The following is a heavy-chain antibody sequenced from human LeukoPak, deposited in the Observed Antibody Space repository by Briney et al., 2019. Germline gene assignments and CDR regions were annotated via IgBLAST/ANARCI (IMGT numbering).Heavy chain of an antibody. Sequence: GGSLRLSCAASGFTFSSYGMHWVRQAPGKGLVWVAFIRYDGSNKYYADSVKGRFTISRDNSKNTLYLQMNSLRAEDTAVYYCARAMHQLLTYYFDYWGQGTLVTVSS. CDR3: ARAMHQLLTYYFDY. CDR1: GFTFSSYG. V-gene: IGHV3-30*02. J-gene: IGHJ4*02. CDR2: IRYDGSNK. D-gene: IGHD2-2*01.